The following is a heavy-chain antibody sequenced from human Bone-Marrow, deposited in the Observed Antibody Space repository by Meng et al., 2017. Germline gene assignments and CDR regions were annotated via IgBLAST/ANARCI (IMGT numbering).Heavy chain of an antibody. D-gene: IGHD6-19*01. CDR1: GFTFSSYA. Sequence: GESLKISCAASGFTFSSYAMHWVRQAPGKGLEWVAVISYDGSNKYYADSVKGRFTISRDNSKNTLYLQMNSLRAEDTAVYYCAKALGRCLVTSDAFDIWGQGTIVTVSS. V-gene: IGHV3-30*04. CDR3: AKALGRCLVTSDAFDI. J-gene: IGHJ3*02. CDR2: ISYDGSNK.